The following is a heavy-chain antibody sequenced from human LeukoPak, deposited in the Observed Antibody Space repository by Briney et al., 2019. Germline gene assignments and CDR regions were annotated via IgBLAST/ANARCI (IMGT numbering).Heavy chain of an antibody. CDR2: ISHSGNT. CDR3: ARGGLTFGGN. CDR1: GGSISSSNW. Sequence: SETLSLTCAVSGGSISSSNWWSWVRQPPGKGLEWIGEISHSGNTNYNPSLKSRVTISIDKSENQFSLKLTSVTAADTAVYYCARGGLTFGGNWGQGTLVTVSS. J-gene: IGHJ4*02. D-gene: IGHD1-14*01. V-gene: IGHV4/OR15-8*02.